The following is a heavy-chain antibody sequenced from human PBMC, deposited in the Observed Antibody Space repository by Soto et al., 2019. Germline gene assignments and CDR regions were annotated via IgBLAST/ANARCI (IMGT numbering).Heavy chain of an antibody. J-gene: IGHJ6*02. D-gene: IGHD5-18*01. CDR2: ISGSGGST. V-gene: IGHV3-23*01. Sequence: GGSLRLSCAASGFTFSSYAMSWVRQAPGKGLEWVSAISGSGGSTYYADSVKGRFTISRDNSKNTLYLQMNSLRAEDTAVYYCATTAMVVWDYYYGMDVWGQGTTVTVSS. CDR1: GFTFSSYA. CDR3: ATTAMVVWDYYYGMDV.